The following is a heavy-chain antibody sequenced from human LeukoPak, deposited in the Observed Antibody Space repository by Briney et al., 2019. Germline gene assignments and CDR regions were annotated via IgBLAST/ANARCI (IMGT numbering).Heavy chain of an antibody. Sequence: GASVKVSCKASGFTFTNYGISWVRQAPGQGLEWMGWISAYNGDTNYAQKLQDRVTMTTDTSTSTAYKELRSLRSDDTAMYYCARDEGVGERGAYWGQGTLVTVSS. CDR1: GFTFTNYG. D-gene: IGHD3-16*01. CDR3: ARDEGVGERGAY. V-gene: IGHV1-18*01. CDR2: ISAYNGDT. J-gene: IGHJ4*02.